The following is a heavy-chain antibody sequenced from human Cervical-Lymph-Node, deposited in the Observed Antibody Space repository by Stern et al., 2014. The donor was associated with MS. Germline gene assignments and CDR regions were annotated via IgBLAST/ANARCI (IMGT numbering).Heavy chain of an antibody. J-gene: IGHJ5*02. CDR1: GFTFSSSA. CDR2: IRGSGGST. CDR3: AKGGIYCSGGSCFGDWFDP. V-gene: IGHV3-23*04. Sequence: EVHLVESGGGLVQPGGSLRLSCAASGFTFSSSAMRWVRPAPGKGLAWVSAIRGSGGSTYYAASVKGRFTISRDNSKNTLYLQMNSLRAEDTAVYYCAKGGIYCSGGSCFGDWFDPWGQGTLVTVSS. D-gene: IGHD2-15*01.